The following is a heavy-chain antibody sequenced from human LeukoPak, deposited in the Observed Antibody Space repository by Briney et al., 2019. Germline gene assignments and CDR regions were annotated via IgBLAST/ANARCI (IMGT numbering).Heavy chain of an antibody. V-gene: IGHV4-39*01. CDR2: IYDSGST. D-gene: IGHD2-15*01. Sequence: PSETLSPTCTVSGGSFSSSSYYWGWIRQPPGKGLEWLGSIYDSGSTYYNPSLKSRVTISVDTSKNQFSLKLSSVTASDTAVYYCSRHLIPVVVVAATQGYYFDYWGQGTLVTVSS. CDR1: GGSFSSSSYY. J-gene: IGHJ4*02. CDR3: SRHLIPVVVVAATQGYYFDY.